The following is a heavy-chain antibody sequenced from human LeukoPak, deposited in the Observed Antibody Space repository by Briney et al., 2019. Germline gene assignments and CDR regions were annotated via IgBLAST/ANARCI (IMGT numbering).Heavy chain of an antibody. D-gene: IGHD3-10*01. J-gene: IGHJ4*02. CDR2: ISYDGSNK. CDR1: GFTFSSYA. CDR3: AREHYRSGSHKY. V-gene: IGHV3-30*01. Sequence: GGSLRLSCAASGFTFSSYAMHWVRQAPGKGLEWVAVISYDGSNKYYADSVKGRFTISRDNSKNTLYLQMNSLRAGDTAVYYCAREHYRSGSHKYWGQGTLVTVSS.